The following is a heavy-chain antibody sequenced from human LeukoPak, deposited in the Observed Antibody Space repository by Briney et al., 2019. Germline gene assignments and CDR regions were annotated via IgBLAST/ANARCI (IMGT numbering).Heavy chain of an antibody. V-gene: IGHV4-38-2*01. CDR2: IYHRGST. Sequence: SETLSLTCAVSGYSISSGYYWGWIRQPPGKGLEWIGSIYHRGSTYYNPSLKSRVTISVDTSKNQFSLKLSSVTAADTAVYYCARLACSSTSCYDYWGQGTLVTVSS. CDR1: GYSISSGYY. J-gene: IGHJ4*02. CDR3: ARLACSSTSCYDY. D-gene: IGHD2-2*01.